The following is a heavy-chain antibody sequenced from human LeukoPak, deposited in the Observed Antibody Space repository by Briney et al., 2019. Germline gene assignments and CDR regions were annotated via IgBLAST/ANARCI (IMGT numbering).Heavy chain of an antibody. Sequence: SETLSLTCTVSGGSISSYYWSWIRQPAGKGLEWIGRIYTSGSTNYNPSLKSRVTMSVDTSKNQFSLKLSSVTAADTAVYYCARTAGWFGELQNWFDPWGQGTLVTVSS. D-gene: IGHD3-10*01. CDR3: ARTAGWFGELQNWFDP. J-gene: IGHJ5*02. CDR2: IYTSGST. CDR1: GGSISSYY. V-gene: IGHV4-4*07.